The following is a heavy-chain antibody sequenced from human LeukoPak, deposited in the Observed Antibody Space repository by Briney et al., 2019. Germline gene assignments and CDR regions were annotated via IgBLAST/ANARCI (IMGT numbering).Heavy chain of an antibody. Sequence: GGSLRLSCAASGFTFSSYAMSWVRQAPGKGLEWVSAISGSGGSTYYADSVKGWFTISRDNSKNTLYLQMNSLRAEDTAVYYCAKGRVWFGELLSLLYFDYWGQGTLVTVSS. CDR3: AKGRVWFGELLSLLYFDY. CDR2: ISGSGGST. D-gene: IGHD3-10*01. V-gene: IGHV3-23*01. J-gene: IGHJ4*02. CDR1: GFTFSSYA.